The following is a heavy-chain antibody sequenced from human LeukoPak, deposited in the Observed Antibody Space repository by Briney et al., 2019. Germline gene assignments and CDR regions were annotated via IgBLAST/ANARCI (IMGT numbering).Heavy chain of an antibody. D-gene: IGHD5-12*01. V-gene: IGHV1-2*02. CDR2: INPNSGGT. CDR3: ARDRASAGYSGHYGMDV. CDR1: GYTFTGYY. J-gene: IGHJ6*02. Sequence: ASVKVSCRASGYTFTGYYMHWVRPTPGQGLEWMVWINPNSGGTNYAQKFQGRVTMTRDTSISTAYMELSRLRSDDTAVYYCARDRASAGYSGHYGMDVWGQGTTVTVSS.